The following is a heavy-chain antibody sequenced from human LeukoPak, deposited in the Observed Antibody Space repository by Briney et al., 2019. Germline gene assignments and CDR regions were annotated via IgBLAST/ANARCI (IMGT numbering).Heavy chain of an antibody. CDR1: GGSISSGGYY. D-gene: IGHD6-13*01. Sequence: PSETLSLTCTVSGGSISSGGYYWSWIRQHPGKGLEWIGYIYYSGSTYYNPSLKSRVTISVDTSKNQFSLKLSSVTAADTAVYYCAREIAAAVGPYFDYWGQGTLVTVS. CDR3: AREIAAAVGPYFDY. V-gene: IGHV4-31*03. J-gene: IGHJ4*02. CDR2: IYYSGST.